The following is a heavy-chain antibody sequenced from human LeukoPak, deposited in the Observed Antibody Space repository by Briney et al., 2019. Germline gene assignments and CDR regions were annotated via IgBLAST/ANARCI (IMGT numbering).Heavy chain of an antibody. CDR2: ISYDGSNK. Sequence: GGSLRLSCAASGFTFSGSAMHWVRQAPGKGLEWVAVISYDGSNKYYADSVKGRFTISRDNSKNTLYLQMNSLRAEDTAVYYCAKAPPDDAFDIWGQGTMVTVSS. CDR1: GFTFSGSA. V-gene: IGHV3-30*04. J-gene: IGHJ3*02. CDR3: AKAPPDDAFDI.